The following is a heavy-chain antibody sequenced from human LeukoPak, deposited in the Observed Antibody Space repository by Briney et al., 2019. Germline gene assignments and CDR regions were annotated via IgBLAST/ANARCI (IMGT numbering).Heavy chain of an antibody. Sequence: PGGSLRLSCAASGLTFSDYSINWVRQAPGKGLEWVSYISISSSYIYYADSVKGRFTISRDNAKDSLYLHMNSLRAEDTAVYYCARGPYDVLAGYQPPYFDYWGQGTLVTVSS. D-gene: IGHD3-9*01. J-gene: IGHJ4*02. CDR2: ISISSSYI. CDR1: GLTFSDYS. CDR3: ARGPYDVLAGYQPPYFDY. V-gene: IGHV3-21*01.